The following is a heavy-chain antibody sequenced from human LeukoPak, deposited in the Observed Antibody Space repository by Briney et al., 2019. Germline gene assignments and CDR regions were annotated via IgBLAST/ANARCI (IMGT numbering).Heavy chain of an antibody. J-gene: IGHJ4*02. CDR1: GYTFTSYY. V-gene: IGHV1-46*01. Sequence: ASVKVSCKASGYTFTSYYMHWVRQAPGQGLEWMGIINPSGGSTSYAQKFQGRVTMTRDMSTSTVYMELSSLRSDDTAIYYCARDHYGDPYYFDYWGQGTLVSVSS. CDR2: INPSGGST. D-gene: IGHD3-16*01. CDR3: ARDHYGDPYYFDY.